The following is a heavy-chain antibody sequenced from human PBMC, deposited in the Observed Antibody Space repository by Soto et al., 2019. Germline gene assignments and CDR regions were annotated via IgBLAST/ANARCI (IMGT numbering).Heavy chain of an antibody. J-gene: IGHJ1*01. CDR3: ANEIAAAGPEYFQH. D-gene: IGHD6-13*01. Sequence: PVGSLRLSCAASGFTFSSYAMSWVRQAPGKGLEWVSAISGSGGSTYYADSVKGRFTISRDNSKNTLYLQMNSLRAEDAAVYYCANEIAAAGPEYFQHWGQGTLVTVS. CDR2: ISGSGGST. V-gene: IGHV3-23*01. CDR1: GFTFSSYA.